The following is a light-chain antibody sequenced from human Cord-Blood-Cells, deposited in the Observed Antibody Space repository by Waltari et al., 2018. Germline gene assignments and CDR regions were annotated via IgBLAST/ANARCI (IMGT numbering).Light chain of an antibody. CDR3: EKYDNLPSIP. Sequence: DIQMTQSPSSLSASVGDRVTITCQASQDISNYLNWYQQKPGKHPKLRIYDASNLETGVPSRFSGSGAGTDSTYTISSLQPEDIAAYYCEKYDNLPSIPFGQGTRLAVK. CDR1: QDISNY. V-gene: IGKV1-33*01. J-gene: IGKJ5*01. CDR2: DAS.